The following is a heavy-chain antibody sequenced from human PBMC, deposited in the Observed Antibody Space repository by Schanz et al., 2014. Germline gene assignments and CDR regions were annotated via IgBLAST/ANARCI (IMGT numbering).Heavy chain of an antibody. Sequence: QLQLVQSGAEVKKPGSSVKVSCKLSGGTFSSYTISWMRQAPGQGLEWMGKIIPVLNIATYAQKVQGRVTMTTDSSTGTAYMELRSLRSDDTALYYCATMWAYCTITTCHTLEPFDVWGQGTMVTVSS. CDR2: IIPVLNIA. J-gene: IGHJ3*01. CDR3: ATMWAYCTITTCHTLEPFDV. CDR1: GGTFSSYT. V-gene: IGHV1-69*02. D-gene: IGHD2-2*01.